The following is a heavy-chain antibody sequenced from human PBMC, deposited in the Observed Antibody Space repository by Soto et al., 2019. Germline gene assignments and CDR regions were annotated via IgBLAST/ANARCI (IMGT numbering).Heavy chain of an antibody. CDR1: GFTFSSYW. CDR3: EREQWGSTNPEY. V-gene: IGHV3-7*01. Sequence: EVQLVESGGGLVQPGGSLRLSCAASGFTFSSYWMTWVRQAPGKGLEWVANINLDGSEKYFVDSVKGRFTISRDNAKTSLYLQMNSLRAEDTAVYYCEREQWGSTNPEYWGQGTLVTVSS. CDR2: INLDGSEK. J-gene: IGHJ4*02. D-gene: IGHD2-8*01.